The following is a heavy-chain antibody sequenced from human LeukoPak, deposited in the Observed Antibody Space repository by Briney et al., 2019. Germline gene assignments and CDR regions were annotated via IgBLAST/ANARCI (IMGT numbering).Heavy chain of an antibody. Sequence: GRSLRLSCAASGFTFSIFSMNWVRQAPGEGLEWVSSISSISSYIYYANSVKGRFNISRDKAKNSLDLQMNRLSAEDTGVYYCARDARNWGQGTLVTVSS. CDR3: ARDARN. V-gene: IGHV3-21*01. CDR1: GFTFSIFS. CDR2: ISSISSYI. J-gene: IGHJ4*02.